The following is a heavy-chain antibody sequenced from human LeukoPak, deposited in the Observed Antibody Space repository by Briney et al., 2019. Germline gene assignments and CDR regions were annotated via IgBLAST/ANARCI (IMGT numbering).Heavy chain of an antibody. CDR1: GFTFSSYA. J-gene: IGHJ6*02. Sequence: GGSLRLSCAASGFTFSSYAMSWVRQAPGKGLEWVSAISGSGGSTYYADSVKGRFTISRDNSKNTLYLQMNSLRAEDTAVYYCEKDTTYYYGSGSPDYGMDVWGQGTTVTVSS. CDR2: ISGSGGST. CDR3: EKDTTYYYGSGSPDYGMDV. V-gene: IGHV3-23*01. D-gene: IGHD3-10*01.